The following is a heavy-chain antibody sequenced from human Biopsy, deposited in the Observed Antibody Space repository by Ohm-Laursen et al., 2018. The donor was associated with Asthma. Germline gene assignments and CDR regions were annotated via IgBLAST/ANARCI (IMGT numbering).Heavy chain of an antibody. Sequence: SLRLSCTATGFSFSNFAIHWVRQAPGKGLEWVGVISKDASTQDYADSVKGRFTMARDNSKNTLDLQTNSLREEDTAVYYCVRDGTDDAFDIWGQGTVVSVSS. V-gene: IGHV3-30*01. D-gene: IGHD1-1*01. CDR2: ISKDASTQ. J-gene: IGHJ3*02. CDR1: GFSFSNFA. CDR3: VRDGTDDAFDI.